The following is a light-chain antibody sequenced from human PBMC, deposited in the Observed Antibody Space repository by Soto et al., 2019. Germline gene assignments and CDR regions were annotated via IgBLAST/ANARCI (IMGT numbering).Light chain of an antibody. CDR3: QQFNSYPWT. CDR2: KAS. CDR1: QSIGSW. Sequence: DIQMTQSPSTLSASVGDRVTITCRASQSIGSWLAWYQQKPGKAPNLLIYKASSLESGVPSRFSGSGSGTEFTVNISSLQPEDFATYYCQQFNSYPWTFGQGTKVDIK. V-gene: IGKV1-5*03. J-gene: IGKJ1*01.